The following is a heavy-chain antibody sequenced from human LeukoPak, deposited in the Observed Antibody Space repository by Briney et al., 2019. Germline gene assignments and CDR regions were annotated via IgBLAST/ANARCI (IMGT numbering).Heavy chain of an antibody. CDR3: ARGREKRGYSYGLDY. CDR1: GYTFTSYY. CDR2: INPSGGST. J-gene: IGHJ4*02. V-gene: IGHV1-46*01. D-gene: IGHD5-18*01. Sequence: GASVKVSCKASGYTFTSYYMHWVRQAPGQGLEWMGIINPSGGSTSYAQKFQGRVTMTRDTSTSTVYMELSSLRSEDTAVYYCARGREKRGYSYGLDYWGQGTLVTVSS.